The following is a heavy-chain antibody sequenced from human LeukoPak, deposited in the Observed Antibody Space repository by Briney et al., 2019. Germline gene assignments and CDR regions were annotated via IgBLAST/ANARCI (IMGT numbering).Heavy chain of an antibody. J-gene: IGHJ4*02. CDR1: GFTFSSYS. D-gene: IGHD2-21*02. V-gene: IGHV3-21*01. CDR2: ISSSSSYI. Sequence: GGSLRLSCAASGFTFSSYSMNWVRQAPGKGLEWVSSISSSSSYIYYADSMKGRSTISRDNAKNSLYLQMNSLRAEDTAVYYGARGSWYGLGVTAFFDYWGQGTLVTVSS. CDR3: ARGSWYGLGVTAFFDY.